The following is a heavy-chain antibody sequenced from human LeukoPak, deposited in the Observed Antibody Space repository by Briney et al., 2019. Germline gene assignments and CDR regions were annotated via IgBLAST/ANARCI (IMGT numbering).Heavy chain of an antibody. CDR3: ARERSSSSLGTFDY. V-gene: IGHV1-8*03. CDR1: GYTFTSYD. Sequence: GASVKVSCKASGYTFTSYDINWVRQATGQGLEWMGWMNPNSGNTGYAQKFQGRVTITRNISISTAYMELSSLRSEDTAVYYCARERSSSSLGTFDYWGQGTLVTVSS. CDR2: MNPNSGNT. J-gene: IGHJ4*02. D-gene: IGHD6-6*01.